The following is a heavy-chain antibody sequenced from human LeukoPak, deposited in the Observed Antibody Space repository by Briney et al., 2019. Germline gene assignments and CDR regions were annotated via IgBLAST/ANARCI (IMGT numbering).Heavy chain of an antibody. Sequence: GASVKVSCKASGYTSTGYYMHWVRQAPGQGLEWMGWINPNSGGTNYAQKFQGRVTMTRDTSISTAYMELSRLRSDDTAVYYCARDSWYSSSWYQGYYYYYGMDVWGQGTTVTVSS. J-gene: IGHJ6*02. CDR1: GYTSTGYY. CDR3: ARDSWYSSSWYQGYYYYYGMDV. D-gene: IGHD6-13*01. V-gene: IGHV1-2*02. CDR2: INPNSGGT.